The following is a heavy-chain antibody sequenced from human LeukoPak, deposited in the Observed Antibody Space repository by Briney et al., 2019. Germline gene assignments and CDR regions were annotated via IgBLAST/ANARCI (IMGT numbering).Heavy chain of an antibody. D-gene: IGHD6-13*01. CDR3: VRSQYSSSS. CDR2: IKQDESEK. CDR1: EFSFTTDW. J-gene: IGHJ5*02. Sequence: GGSLRLSCAASEFSFTTDWMGWVRQAPGKGLEWVANIKQDESEKYYVDSVKGRFTISRDNAKNSLYLQMNSLRVEDTAVYYCVRSQYSSSSWGQGTLVTVSS. V-gene: IGHV3-7*01.